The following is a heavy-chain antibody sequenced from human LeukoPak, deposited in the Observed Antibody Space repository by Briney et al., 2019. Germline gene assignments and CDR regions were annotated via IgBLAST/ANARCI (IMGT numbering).Heavy chain of an antibody. J-gene: IGHJ6*02. Sequence: SETLSLTCTVSAGSISSYYWSWIRQPPGKGLEWIGYIYYSGSTNYNPSLKSRVTISVDTSKNQFSLKLSSVTAADTAVYYCARHGSSGWYKAAPYYYGMDVWGQGTTVTVSS. CDR1: AGSISSYY. D-gene: IGHD6-19*01. V-gene: IGHV4-59*08. CDR3: ARHGSSGWYKAAPYYYGMDV. CDR2: IYYSGST.